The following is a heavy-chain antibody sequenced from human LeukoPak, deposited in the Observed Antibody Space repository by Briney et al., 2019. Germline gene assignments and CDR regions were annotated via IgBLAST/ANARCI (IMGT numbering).Heavy chain of an antibody. Sequence: PGGPVRLSCAASGFNLRSYRVLDLRDAPGRAVEGCSSISKRSSYIYYADPVKGRFTSSRDNAKISLYMQMNSLRAEDTAVYSCASPLHLGELSSAAFDIWGQGTMVTVSS. D-gene: IGHD3-16*02. CDR1: GFNLRSYR. CDR2: ISKRSSYI. J-gene: IGHJ3*02. V-gene: IGHV3-21*01. CDR3: ASPLHLGELSSAAFDI.